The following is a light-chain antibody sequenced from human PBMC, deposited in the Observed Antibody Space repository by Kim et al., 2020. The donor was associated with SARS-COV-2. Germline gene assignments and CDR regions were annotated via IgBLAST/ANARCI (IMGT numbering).Light chain of an antibody. Sequence: ASIGDRVTVTCRPSQGISSHLVWYQPKPGKAPKLLIYAASILQSGVPSRFSGSGSGTDFTLTISSLQPEDFATYYCQQHNDYPPTFGGGTKVDIK. CDR3: QQHNDYPPT. V-gene: IGKV1-9*01. J-gene: IGKJ4*01. CDR1: QGISSH. CDR2: AAS.